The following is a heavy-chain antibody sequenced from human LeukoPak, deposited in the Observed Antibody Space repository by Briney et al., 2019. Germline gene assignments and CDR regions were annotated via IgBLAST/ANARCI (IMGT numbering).Heavy chain of an antibody. Sequence: GGSLRLSCAASGFSFSVYEMHWVRQAPGKGLEWISNISSSGTTTYYADSVKGRFTISRDNAKNSLYLEMNSMRAEDTAVYYCATLTVATSFDYWGQGTLVTVSS. CDR3: ATLTVATSFDY. D-gene: IGHD4-17*01. V-gene: IGHV3-48*03. J-gene: IGHJ4*02. CDR1: GFSFSVYE. CDR2: ISSSGTTT.